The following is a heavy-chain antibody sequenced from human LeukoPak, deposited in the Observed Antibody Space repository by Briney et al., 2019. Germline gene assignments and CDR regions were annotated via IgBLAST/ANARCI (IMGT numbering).Heavy chain of an antibody. Sequence: GGSLRLSCAASGFTFSSSGMNWVRQAPGKGLEWVSSISSSSDYIYYADLVKGRFTISRDIAKNSLYLQMNSLRAEDTAVYYCASSLTMIRGVLYYFDYWSQGTRVTVST. D-gene: IGHD3-10*01. CDR2: ISSSSDYI. CDR1: GFTFSSSG. J-gene: IGHJ4*02. V-gene: IGHV3-21*01. CDR3: ASSLTMIRGVLYYFDY.